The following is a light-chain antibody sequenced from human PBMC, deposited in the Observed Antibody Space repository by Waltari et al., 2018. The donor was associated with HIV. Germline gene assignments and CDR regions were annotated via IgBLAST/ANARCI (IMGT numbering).Light chain of an antibody. CDR1: SGYLATNS. J-gene: IGLJ2*01. Sequence: FFLTQPHSVSESPGKTVTISCTRNSGYLATNSVQWYQQRPGSSPTTVLYEDNQRPPGFPDRFSGSIDSSSNSAALTISGLETDDEADYYCQSYDNNDVIFGGGTRLTVL. V-gene: IGLV6-57*01. CDR3: QSYDNNDVI. CDR2: EDN.